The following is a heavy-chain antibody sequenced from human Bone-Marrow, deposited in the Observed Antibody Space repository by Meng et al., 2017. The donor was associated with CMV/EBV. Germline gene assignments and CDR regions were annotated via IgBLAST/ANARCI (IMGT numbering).Heavy chain of an antibody. CDR3: AREVVDNYYDSSGYYFGGAFDI. Sequence: GESLKISCAASGFTFSSYWMSWVRQAPGKGLEWVANIKQDGSEKYYVDSVKGRFTISRDNSKNTLYLQMNSLRAEDTAVYYCAREVVDNYYDSSGYYFGGAFDIWGQGTMVTVSS. CDR1: GFTFSSYW. J-gene: IGHJ3*02. V-gene: IGHV3-7*01. D-gene: IGHD3-22*01. CDR2: IKQDGSEK.